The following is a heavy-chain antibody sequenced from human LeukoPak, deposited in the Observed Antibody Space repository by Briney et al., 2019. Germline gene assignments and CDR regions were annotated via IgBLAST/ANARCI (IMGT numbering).Heavy chain of an antibody. J-gene: IGHJ5*02. Sequence: SGTLSLTCAVSGGSISSSNWWSWVRQPPGKGPEWIGQIYHSGSTNYNPSLKSRVAISVDKSKNQFSLKLSSVTAADTAVYYCARVRYCSSTSCPWGQGTLVTVSS. CDR1: GGSISSSNW. V-gene: IGHV4-4*02. CDR2: IYHSGST. D-gene: IGHD2-2*01. CDR3: ARVRYCSSTSCP.